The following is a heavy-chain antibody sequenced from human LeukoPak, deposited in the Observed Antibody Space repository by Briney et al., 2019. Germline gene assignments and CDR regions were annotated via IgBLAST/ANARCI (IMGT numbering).Heavy chain of an antibody. CDR3: ARGAVGSTPHVVFDI. J-gene: IGHJ3*02. Sequence: SETLSLTCTVSGDSISNYYWNWIRQSAGRGLELIGRIHSRGSTNYNPSLESRVTMSVDTSKNQFSLKLTSVNAADTAVNYCARGAVGSTPHVVFDIWGQGTGVTVSS. CDR1: GDSISNYY. V-gene: IGHV4-4*07. CDR2: IHSRGST. D-gene: IGHD1-26*01.